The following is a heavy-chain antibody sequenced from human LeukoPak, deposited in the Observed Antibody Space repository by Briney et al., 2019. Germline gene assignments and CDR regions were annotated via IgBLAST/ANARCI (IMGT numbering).Heavy chain of an antibody. CDR1: GGSISSYY. J-gene: IGHJ2*01. V-gene: IGHV4-59*01. CDR2: IYYSGST. CDR3: ARDKGPYWYFDL. Sequence: SETLSLTCTVSGGSISSYYWNWIRQPPGKGLEWIGNIYYSGSTDYNPSLKSRVTISLDMSKNQISLRLSSVTAADTAMYHCARDKGPYWYFDLWGRGTLVTVSS.